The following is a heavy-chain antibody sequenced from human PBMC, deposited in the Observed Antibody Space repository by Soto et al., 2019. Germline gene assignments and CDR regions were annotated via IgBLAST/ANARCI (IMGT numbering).Heavy chain of an antibody. CDR1: GVSIGSHDW. D-gene: IGHD5-18*01. J-gene: IGHJ4*02. CDR2: SHQSGNT. V-gene: IGHV4-4*02. Sequence: QVQLQESGPGLVKPSGTLSLTCAVSGVSIGSHDWWTWVRQPPGKGREWIGESHQSGNTHYNSSLASRVTLSLDKSQNHFSLQLSSVTVADTAVYYCATRDTGRVYWGQGTLVTVSS. CDR3: ATRDTGRVY.